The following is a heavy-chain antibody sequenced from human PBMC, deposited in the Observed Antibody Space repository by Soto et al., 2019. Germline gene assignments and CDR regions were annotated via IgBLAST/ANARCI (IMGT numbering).Heavy chain of an antibody. CDR2: FSATSENT. J-gene: IGHJ4*02. D-gene: IGHD6-19*01. V-gene: IGHV3-23*01. CDR3: AKARHQQWVRLPFDS. CDR1: GFFFSSYK. Sequence: EVQLLESGGGLVQPGGSLRLSCVGSGFFFSSYKMTWVRQAPGKGLEWVSSFSATSENTYYADSVRGRFTISRDNSKNTLFLQRNSLAAEDTARYCCAKARHQQWVRLPFDSGGQGILVIVSS.